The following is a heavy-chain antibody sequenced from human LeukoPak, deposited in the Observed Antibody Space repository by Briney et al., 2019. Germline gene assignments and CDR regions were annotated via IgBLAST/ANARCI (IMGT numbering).Heavy chain of an antibody. CDR1: GFTFSSYS. CDR3: ARDYSNYGGYYYYGMDV. V-gene: IGHV3-21*01. CDR2: ISSSSSYI. J-gene: IGHJ6*02. D-gene: IGHD4-11*01. Sequence: GGSLRLSCAASGFTFSSYSMNWVRQAPGKGLEWVSSISSSSSYIYYADSVKGRFTISRDNAKNSLYLQMNSLRAEDTAVYYCARDYSNYGGYYYYGMDVWGQGTTVTVSS.